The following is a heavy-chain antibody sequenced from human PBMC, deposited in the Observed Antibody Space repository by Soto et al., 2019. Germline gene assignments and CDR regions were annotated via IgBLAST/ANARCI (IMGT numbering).Heavy chain of an antibody. D-gene: IGHD3-10*01. J-gene: IGHJ6*02. CDR1: GGSIGSSNW. Sequence: SETLSLTCAVSGGSIGSSNWWSWVRQPPGKGLEWIGEIYHSGSTNYNPSLKSRVTISVDKSKNQFSLKLSSVTAADTAVYYCAKLMGMVRGVIIDYYYGMDVWGQGTTVT. CDR2: IYHSGST. V-gene: IGHV4-4*02. CDR3: AKLMGMVRGVIIDYYYGMDV.